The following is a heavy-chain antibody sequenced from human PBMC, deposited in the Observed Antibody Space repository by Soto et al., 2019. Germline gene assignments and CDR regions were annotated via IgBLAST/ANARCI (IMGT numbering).Heavy chain of an antibody. CDR1: GFTFSSYG. V-gene: IGHV3-30*18. J-gene: IGHJ6*02. Sequence: GGSLRLSCAASGFTFSSYGMHWVRQAPGKGLEWVAVISYDGSNKYYADSVKGRFTISRDNSKNTLYLQMNSLRAEDTAVYYCAKVSDYYYYGMDVWGQGTTVTVSS. CDR3: AKVSDYYYYGMDV. CDR2: ISYDGSNK.